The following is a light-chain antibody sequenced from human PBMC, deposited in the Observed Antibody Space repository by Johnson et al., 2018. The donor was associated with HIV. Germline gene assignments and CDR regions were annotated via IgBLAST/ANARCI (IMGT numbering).Light chain of an antibody. Sequence: QSALTQPPSVSAAPGQKVTIYCSGSRSSTGRNYASWYQQLPGTAPKLLIYEHNKRPSGIPDRFSGSRSGTSATLGITGLQPGDAADYYCGTWDSSLSAYVFGTGTKVTVL. CDR3: GTWDSSLSAYV. CDR1: RSSTGRNY. J-gene: IGLJ1*01. CDR2: EHN. V-gene: IGLV1-51*02.